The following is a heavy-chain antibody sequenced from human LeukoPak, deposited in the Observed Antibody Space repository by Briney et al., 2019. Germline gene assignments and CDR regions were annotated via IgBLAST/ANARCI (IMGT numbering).Heavy chain of an antibody. CDR2: ISFSGDNS. V-gene: IGHV3-23*01. Sequence: PGGSLRLSCAASGFNFRDAAMTWVRQAPGKGLEWVALISFSGDNSYYADSVKGRFSVSRDNSEYTLSLQMNSLRVEDTARYYCAKDIQLSTWGLGTMVTVSS. CDR3: AKDIQLST. D-gene: IGHD5-24*01. J-gene: IGHJ3*01. CDR1: GFNFRDAA.